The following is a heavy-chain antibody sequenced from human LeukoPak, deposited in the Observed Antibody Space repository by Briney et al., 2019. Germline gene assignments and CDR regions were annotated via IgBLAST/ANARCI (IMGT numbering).Heavy chain of an antibody. Sequence: GGSPRLSCAASGFTFSSYAMSWVRQAPGKGLEWVSAITGSGGSAYYADSVKGRFTISRDNSKNTLFLQMNSLRAEDTAVYYCAKVVVGSSGWYYFDYWGQGTLVTVSS. V-gene: IGHV3-23*01. J-gene: IGHJ4*02. CDR1: GFTFSSYA. D-gene: IGHD6-19*01. CDR3: AKVVVGSSGWYYFDY. CDR2: ITGSGGSA.